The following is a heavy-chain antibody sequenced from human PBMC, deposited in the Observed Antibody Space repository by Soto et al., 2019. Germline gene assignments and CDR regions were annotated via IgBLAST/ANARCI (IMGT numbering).Heavy chain of an antibody. CDR3: AKRPSYSNKRKDY. J-gene: IGHJ4*02. D-gene: IGHD4-4*01. V-gene: IGHV3-23*01. CDR1: GFTFSSYA. CDR2: ISGSGGST. Sequence: EVQLLESGGGLVQPGGSLRLSCAASGFTFSSYAMSWVRQAPGKGLEWVSAISGSGGSTYYADSVKGRFTISRDNSKNTRYLQMNSLRAEDTAVYYCAKRPSYSNKRKDYWGQGTLVTVSS.